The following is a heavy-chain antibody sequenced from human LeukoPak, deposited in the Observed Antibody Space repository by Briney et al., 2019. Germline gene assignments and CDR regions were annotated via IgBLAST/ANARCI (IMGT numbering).Heavy chain of an antibody. CDR1: GFSFSSYG. D-gene: IGHD6-13*01. J-gene: IGHJ4*02. CDR2: ISYDGSNK. V-gene: IGHV3-30*18. Sequence: PGGSLRLSCAASGFSFSSYGMHWVRQAPGKGLEWVAVISYDGSNKYYADSVKGRFTISRDNSKNTLYLQMNSLRAEDTAVYYCAKDPTSRAAAGSFDYWGQGTLVTVSS. CDR3: AKDPTSRAAAGSFDY.